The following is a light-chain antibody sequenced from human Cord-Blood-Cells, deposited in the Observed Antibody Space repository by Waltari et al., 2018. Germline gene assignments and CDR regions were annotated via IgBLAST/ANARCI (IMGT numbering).Light chain of an antibody. J-gene: IGLJ3*02. V-gene: IGLV1-47*01. Sequence: QSVLTQPPSASGTPGQRVTIPCSGSSSNIGSNYVYWYQQLPGTAPKLLIYRNNHRPSGVPDRFSGSKSGTSASLAISGLRSEDEADYYGAAWDDSLSGWVFGGGTKLTVL. CDR2: RNN. CDR3: AAWDDSLSGWV. CDR1: SSNIGSNY.